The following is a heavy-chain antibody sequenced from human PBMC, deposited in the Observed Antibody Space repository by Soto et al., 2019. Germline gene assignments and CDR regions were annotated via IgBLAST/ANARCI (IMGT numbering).Heavy chain of an antibody. D-gene: IGHD3-3*01. CDR2: IWYDGSNK. J-gene: IGHJ6*02. CDR1: GFTFSSYG. CDR3: ARAPPHYDFWSGITYYYYGMDV. V-gene: IGHV3-33*01. Sequence: GGSLRLSCAASGFTFSSYGMHWVRQAPGKGLEWVAVIWYDGSNKYYADSVKGRFTISRDNSKNTLYLQMNSLRAEDTAVYYCARAPPHYDFWSGITYYYYGMDVWGQGTTVTVSS.